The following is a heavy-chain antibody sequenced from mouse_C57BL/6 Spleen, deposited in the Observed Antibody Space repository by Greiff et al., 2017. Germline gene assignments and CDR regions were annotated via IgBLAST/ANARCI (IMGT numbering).Heavy chain of an antibody. CDR2: FHPYNDDT. Sequence: VQLQQSGAELVKPGASVKMSCKASGYTFTTYPIEWMKQNHGKSLEWIGNFHPYNDDTKYNEKFKGKATLTVEKSSSTVYLVLSRLTSDDSAVYSCASRDYSNYGAMDYWGQGTSVTVSS. J-gene: IGHJ4*01. V-gene: IGHV1-47*01. D-gene: IGHD2-5*01. CDR3: ASRDYSNYGAMDY. CDR1: GYTFTTYP.